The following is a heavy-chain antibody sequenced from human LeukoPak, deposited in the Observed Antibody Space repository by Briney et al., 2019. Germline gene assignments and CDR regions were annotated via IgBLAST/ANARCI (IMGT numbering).Heavy chain of an antibody. D-gene: IGHD3-10*01. J-gene: IGHJ4*02. V-gene: IGHV1-18*01. Sequence: ASVKVSCKASGGTFSSYAITWVRQAPGQGLEWLGWISAYNGNIDYAQKFQGRVTMTRDTSTSTVYMELSSLRSEDTAVYYCAIPFLNYGILDYWGQGTLVTVSS. CDR1: GGTFSSYA. CDR2: ISAYNGNI. CDR3: AIPFLNYGILDY.